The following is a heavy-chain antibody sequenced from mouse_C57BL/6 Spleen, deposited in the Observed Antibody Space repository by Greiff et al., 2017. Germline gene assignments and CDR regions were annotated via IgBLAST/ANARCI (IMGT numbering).Heavy chain of an antibody. V-gene: IGHV5-9-1*02. CDR3: TRDRSNYEAMDY. Sequence: EVQGVESGEGLVKPGGSLKLSCAASGFTFSSYAMSWVRQTPEKRLEWVAYISSGGDYIYYADTVKGRFTISRDNARNTLYLQMSSLKSEDTAMYYCTRDRSNYEAMDYWGQGTSVTVSS. D-gene: IGHD2-5*01. CDR2: ISSGGDYI. J-gene: IGHJ4*01. CDR1: GFTFSSYA.